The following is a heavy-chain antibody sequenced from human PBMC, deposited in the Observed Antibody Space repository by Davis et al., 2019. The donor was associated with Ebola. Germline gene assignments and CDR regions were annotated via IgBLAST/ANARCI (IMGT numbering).Heavy chain of an antibody. V-gene: IGHV4-30-4*01. CDR3: ARGWLQPTDAFDI. Sequence: PSETLSLTCTVSGGSISSGDYYWSWIRQPPGKGLEWIGYIYYSGSTYYNPSLKSRVTISVDTSKNQFSLKLSSVTAADTAVYYCARGWLQPTDAFDIWGQGTMVTVSS. CDR1: GGSISSGDYY. D-gene: IGHD5-24*01. J-gene: IGHJ3*02. CDR2: IYYSGST.